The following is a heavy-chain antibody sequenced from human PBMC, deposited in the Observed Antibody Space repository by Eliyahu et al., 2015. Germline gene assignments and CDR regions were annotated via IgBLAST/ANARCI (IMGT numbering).Heavy chain of an antibody. CDR2: ISYDGSNK. D-gene: IGHD3-10*01. CDR1: SSYA. Sequence: SSYAMHWVRQAPGKGLEWVAVISYDGSNKYYADSVKGRFTISRDNSKNTLYLQMNSLRAEDTAVYYCAREVLWFGAPRGFDYWGQGTLVTVSS. V-gene: IGHV3-30*01. CDR3: AREVLWFGAPRGFDY. J-gene: IGHJ4*02.